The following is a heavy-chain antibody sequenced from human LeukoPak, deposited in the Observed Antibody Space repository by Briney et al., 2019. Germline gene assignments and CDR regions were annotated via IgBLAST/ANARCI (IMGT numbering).Heavy chain of an antibody. V-gene: IGHV3-48*04. CDR2: ISSSSSTI. CDR3: ARGVPQGKIVATILRALDY. CDR1: GFTFSSYS. J-gene: IGHJ4*02. D-gene: IGHD5-12*01. Sequence: GGSLRLSCAASGFTFSSYSMNWVRQAPGKGLEWVSYISSSSSTIYYADSVKGRFTISRDNAKNSLYLQMNSLRAEDTAVYYCARGVPQGKIVATILRALDYWGQGTLVTVSS.